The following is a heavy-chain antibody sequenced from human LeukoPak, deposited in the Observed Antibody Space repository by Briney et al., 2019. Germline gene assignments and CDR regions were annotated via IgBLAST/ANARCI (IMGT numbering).Heavy chain of an antibody. Sequence: GGSLRLSCAASGFNFITYTMNWVRQAPGKGLEWVSSISSSSSYIYYADSVKGRFTISRDNAKNSLYLQMNSLRAEDTAVYYCARDLILYYGSGSYYADSANWGQGTLVTVSS. J-gene: IGHJ4*02. CDR1: GFNFITYT. D-gene: IGHD3-10*01. CDR2: ISSSSSYI. V-gene: IGHV3-21*01. CDR3: ARDLILYYGSGSYYADSAN.